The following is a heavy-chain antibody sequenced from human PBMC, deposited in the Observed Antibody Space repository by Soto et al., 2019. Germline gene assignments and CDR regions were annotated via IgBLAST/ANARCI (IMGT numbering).Heavy chain of an antibody. D-gene: IGHD7-27*01. V-gene: IGHV1-46*01. CDR1: GYTFTSYY. CDR3: ARARRPELGTLYYYGMDV. Sequence: GASVKVSCKASGYTFTSYYMHWVRQAPGQGLEWMGIINPSGGSTSYAQKFQGRVTMTRDTSTSTVYMELSSLRSEDTAVYYCARARRPELGTLYYYGMDVWGQGTTVTVS. J-gene: IGHJ6*02. CDR2: INPSGGST.